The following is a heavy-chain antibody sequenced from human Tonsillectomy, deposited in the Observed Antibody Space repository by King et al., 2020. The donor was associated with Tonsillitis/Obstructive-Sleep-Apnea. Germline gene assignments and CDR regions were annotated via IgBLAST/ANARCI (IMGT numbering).Heavy chain of an antibody. Sequence: VQLQESGPGLVKPSETLSLTCTVSGDSISSYYWNWIRQPPGKGLEWIGYIYYSGSTDYNPSLKSRVTISLDTSKNQFSLRLSSVTAADTAVYYCARDSQGAYYDILTGYSPHNWFDPWGQGTLVTVSS. J-gene: IGHJ5*02. D-gene: IGHD3-9*01. V-gene: IGHV4-59*01. CDR3: ARDSQGAYYDILTGYSPHNWFDP. CDR1: GDSISSYY. CDR2: IYYSGST.